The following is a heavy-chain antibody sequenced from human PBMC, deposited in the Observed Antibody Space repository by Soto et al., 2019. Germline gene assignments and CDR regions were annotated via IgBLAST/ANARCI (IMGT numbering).Heavy chain of an antibody. CDR2: IRQDGGEK. CDR3: ARNSDYSGSGTGGYFDY. Sequence: EVQLVESGGGLVQPGGSLRLSCAASAFTFSNYWMSWVRQTPGKGLEWVANIRQDGGEKFYVDSVKGRFTISRDNARNSLYRQMNSLIAEDTAVYYCARNSDYSGSGTGGYFDYWGQGTLVTVSS. D-gene: IGHD3-10*01. J-gene: IGHJ4*02. CDR1: AFTFSNYW. V-gene: IGHV3-7*04.